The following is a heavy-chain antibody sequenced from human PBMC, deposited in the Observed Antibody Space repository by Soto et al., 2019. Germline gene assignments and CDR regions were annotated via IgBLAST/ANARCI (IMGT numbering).Heavy chain of an antibody. CDR1: GFTFGNHW. J-gene: IGHJ4*01. CDR3: ATAQVDY. V-gene: IGHV3-74*01. CDR2: MNSDGSTT. Sequence: PGGSLRLSCVVSGFTFGNHWMHWVRQAPGKGLEWVSRMNSDGSTTNYADSVKGRFTVSRDNAKNTLYLQMNSLRAEDTAVYYCATAQVDYWGPGTLVTVYS.